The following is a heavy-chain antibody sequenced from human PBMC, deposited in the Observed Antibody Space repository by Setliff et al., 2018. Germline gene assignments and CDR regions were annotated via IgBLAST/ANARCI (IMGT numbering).Heavy chain of an antibody. D-gene: IGHD6-13*01. V-gene: IGHV1-24*01. CDR3: ATNAGRSSSWYPRRPGEGHAFDI. J-gene: IGHJ3*02. CDR1: GYTLTELS. CDR2: FDPEDGET. Sequence: ASVKVSCKVSGYTLTELSRHWVRQAPGKGLEWMGGFDPEDGETIYAQKFRGRVTMTEDTSTDTAYMELSSLRSEDTAVYYCATNAGRSSSWYPRRPGEGHAFDIWGQGTMVTVS.